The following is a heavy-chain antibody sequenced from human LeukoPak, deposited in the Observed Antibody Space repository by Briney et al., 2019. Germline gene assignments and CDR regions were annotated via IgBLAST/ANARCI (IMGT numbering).Heavy chain of an antibody. J-gene: IGHJ4*02. V-gene: IGHV4-34*01. D-gene: IGHD4-23*01. CDR1: GGSFSGYY. Sequence: SETLSLTCAVYGGSFSGYYWSWIRQPPGKGLEWIGEINHSGSTNYNPSLKSRVTISVDTSKNQFSLKLSSVTAADTAVYYCATIYGGNSDYWGQGTLVTVSS. CDR2: INHSGST. CDR3: ATIYGGNSDY.